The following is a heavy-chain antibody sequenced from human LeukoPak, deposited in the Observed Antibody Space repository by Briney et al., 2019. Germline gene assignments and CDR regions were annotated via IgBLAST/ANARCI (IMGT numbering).Heavy chain of an antibody. CDR1: GGSISSGGYS. V-gene: IGHV4-34*01. D-gene: IGHD3-22*01. J-gene: IGHJ4*02. Sequence: SETLSLTCAVSGGSISSGGYSWSWIRQPPGKGLEWIGEINHSGSTNYNPSLKSRVTISVDTSKNQFSLKLSSVTAADTAVYYCARGSYYYDSSGYPSYFDYWGQGTLVTVSS. CDR2: INHSGST. CDR3: ARGSYYYDSSGYPSYFDY.